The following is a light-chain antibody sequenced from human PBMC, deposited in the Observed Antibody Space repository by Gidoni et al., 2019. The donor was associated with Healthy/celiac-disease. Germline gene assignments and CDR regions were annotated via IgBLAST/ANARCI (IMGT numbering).Light chain of an antibody. CDR2: DDS. Sequence: DIQMTQSPSTLSASVGDRVTITCLASQSISNWLAWYQQKPGKAPKLLIYDDSSLESGVPARFSGSGSGTEFTLTISSLQPDDFATYYCQQYNSYSLPFGPGTRLEIK. J-gene: IGKJ5*01. V-gene: IGKV1-5*01. CDR1: QSISNW. CDR3: QQYNSYSLP.